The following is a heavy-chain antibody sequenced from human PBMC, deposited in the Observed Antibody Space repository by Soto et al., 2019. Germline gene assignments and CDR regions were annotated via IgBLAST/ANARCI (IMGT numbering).Heavy chain of an antibody. CDR1: GGTFSSYA. CDR3: AREVRLLLYGINWFDP. V-gene: IGHV1-69*06. CDR2: IIPIFGTA. J-gene: IGHJ5*02. Sequence: AASVKVSCKASGGTFSSYAISWVRQAPGQGLEWMGGIIPIFGTANYAQKFQGRVTITADKSTSTAYMELSSLRSEDTAVYYCAREVRLLLYGINWFDPWGQGTLVTVSS. D-gene: IGHD3-22*01.